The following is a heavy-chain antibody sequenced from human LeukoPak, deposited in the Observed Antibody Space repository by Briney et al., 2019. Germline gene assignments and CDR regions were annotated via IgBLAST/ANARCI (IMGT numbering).Heavy chain of an antibody. CDR2: INHSGDT. CDR3: ARYGSSYYFDY. J-gene: IGHJ4*02. V-gene: IGHV4-34*01. D-gene: IGHD6-13*01. CDR1: GGSFSAYY. Sequence: SETLSLTCTVYGGSFSAYYWSWIRQPPGKGLEWIGEINHSGDTNYSPSLKSRVTISVDTSKNQFSLKLSSVTAAVTAVYYCARYGSSYYFDYRGQGTLVTVSS.